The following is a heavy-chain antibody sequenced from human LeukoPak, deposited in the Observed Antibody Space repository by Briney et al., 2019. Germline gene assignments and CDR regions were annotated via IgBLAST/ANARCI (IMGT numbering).Heavy chain of an antibody. CDR3: ARGPNILSYPNKVYYYYYYMDV. CDR1: GYTFTGYY. V-gene: IGHV1-2*02. CDR2: INPNSGGT. D-gene: IGHD3-9*01. J-gene: IGHJ6*03. Sequence: ASVKVSCKASGYTFTGYYMHWVRQAPGQGLEWMGWINPNSGGTNYAQKFQGRVTMTRDTSISTAYMELSRLRSDDTAVYYCARGPNILSYPNKVYYYYYYMDVWGKGTTVTVSS.